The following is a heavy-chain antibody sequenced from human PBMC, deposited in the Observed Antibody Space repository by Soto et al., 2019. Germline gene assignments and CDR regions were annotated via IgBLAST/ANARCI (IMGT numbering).Heavy chain of an antibody. Sequence: PGGSLRLSCAASGFTFSSYAMHWVRQAPGKGLEWEAVISYDGSNKYYADSVKGRFTISRDNSKNTLYLQMNSLRAEDTAVYYCARGGRIAVAALDYWGQGTLVTVSS. CDR3: ARGGRIAVAALDY. V-gene: IGHV3-30-3*01. CDR2: ISYDGSNK. J-gene: IGHJ4*02. D-gene: IGHD6-19*01. CDR1: GFTFSSYA.